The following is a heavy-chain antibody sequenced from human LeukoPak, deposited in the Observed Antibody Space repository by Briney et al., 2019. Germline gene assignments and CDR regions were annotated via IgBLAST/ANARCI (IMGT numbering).Heavy chain of an antibody. CDR1: GGSISSYY. D-gene: IGHD1-26*01. J-gene: IGHJ3*02. V-gene: IGHV4-59*01. CDR2: IYYSGST. CDR3: ARDGPYEATGSYFDAFDI. Sequence: PEALSLTCNVSGGSISSYYWSWIRQPPGKGLEGMGDIYYSGSTNYNPSLKSRVTISVDTSKNQLTLKLTSVTAADTAVYYCARDGPYEATGSYFDAFDIWGQGTMVTVSS.